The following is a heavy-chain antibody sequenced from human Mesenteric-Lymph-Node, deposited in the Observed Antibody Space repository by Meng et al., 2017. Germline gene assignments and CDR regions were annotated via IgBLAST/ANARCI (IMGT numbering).Heavy chain of an antibody. CDR1: GYTFTGYY. D-gene: IGHD3-22*01. V-gene: IGHV1-2*06. CDR3: ASQRQDYYDSSGYYPLGY. CDR2: INPNSGGT. J-gene: IGHJ4*02. Sequence: QGPLGQSGTEVKKPGASVKVSCKASGYTFTGYYMHWVRQAPGQGLEWMGRINPNSGGTNYAQKFQGRVTMTRDTSISTAYMELSRLRSDDTAVYYCASQRQDYYDSSGYYPLGYWGQGTLVTVSS.